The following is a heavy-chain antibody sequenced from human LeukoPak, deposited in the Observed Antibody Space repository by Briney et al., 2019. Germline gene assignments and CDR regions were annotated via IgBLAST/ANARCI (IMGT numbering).Heavy chain of an antibody. Sequence: PSETLSLTCTVSGGSISSSSYYWGWLRPPPGKGLEWFGEINHSGSTNYNPSLKSRVTISVDTSKNQFSLKLSSVTAADTAVYYCAREPITIFGVAQYYMDVWGKGTTVTVSS. D-gene: IGHD3-3*01. V-gene: IGHV4-39*07. CDR2: INHSGST. J-gene: IGHJ6*03. CDR1: GGSISSSSYY. CDR3: AREPITIFGVAQYYMDV.